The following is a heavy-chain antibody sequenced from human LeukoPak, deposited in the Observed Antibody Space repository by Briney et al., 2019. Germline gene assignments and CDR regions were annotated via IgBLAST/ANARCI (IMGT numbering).Heavy chain of an antibody. J-gene: IGHJ4*02. D-gene: IGHD1-14*01. CDR2: IYSGGST. CDR1: GFTASSNY. CDR3: ARYPELAPGWYFDY. Sequence: QPGGSLRLSCAPSGFTASSNYMSWVRQAPGKGLEWVSVIYSGGSTYYADSVKGRFIISRDNSKNTLYLQMNSLRAEDTAVYYCARYPELAPGWYFDYWGQGTLVTVSS. V-gene: IGHV3-66*01.